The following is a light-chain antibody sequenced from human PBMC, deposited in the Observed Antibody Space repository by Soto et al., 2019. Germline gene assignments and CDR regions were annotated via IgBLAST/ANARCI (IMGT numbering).Light chain of an antibody. CDR1: QSVGSNY. V-gene: IGKV3-20*01. CDR3: QQYVSSGT. J-gene: IGKJ1*01. CDR2: GAS. Sequence: ELLITQTQTTLSVSPGERATLSCRASQSVGSNYLAWYQQKPGQAPRILIFGASGRATGIPDRFSGSGSGTDFTLTISRLEPEDFAVYYCQQYVSSGTFGQGSKVDIK.